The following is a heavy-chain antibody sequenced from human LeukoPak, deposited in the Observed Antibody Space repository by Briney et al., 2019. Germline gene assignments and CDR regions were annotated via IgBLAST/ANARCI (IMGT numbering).Heavy chain of an antibody. D-gene: IGHD3-10*01. CDR2: INHSGST. CDR1: GGSFSGYY. Sequence: SETLSLTCAVYGGSFSGYYWSWIRQPPGKGLEWIGEINHSGSTNYNPSLKSRVTISVDTSKNQFSLKLSSVTAADTAVYYCARVLPTMVRGNWFDPWGQGTLVTASS. CDR3: ARVLPTMVRGNWFDP. J-gene: IGHJ5*02. V-gene: IGHV4-34*01.